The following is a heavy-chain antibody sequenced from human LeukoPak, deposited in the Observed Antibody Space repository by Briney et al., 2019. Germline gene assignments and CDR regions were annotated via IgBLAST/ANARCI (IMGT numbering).Heavy chain of an antibody. Sequence: SETLSLTCTVSGGTISSYYWSWIRQPPGKGLEWMGYIYYSGSTNYNPSLKSRVTISVDTSKNQFSLKLSSVTAADTAVYYCARYYDILTGNYYYYYGMDVWGQGTTVTVSS. V-gene: IGHV4-59*01. J-gene: IGHJ6*02. D-gene: IGHD3-9*01. CDR1: GGTISSYY. CDR3: ARYYDILTGNYYYYYGMDV. CDR2: IYYSGST.